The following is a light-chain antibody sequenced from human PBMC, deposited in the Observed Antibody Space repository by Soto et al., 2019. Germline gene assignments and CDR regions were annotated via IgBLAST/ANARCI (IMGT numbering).Light chain of an antibody. CDR2: EVN. V-gene: IGLV2-14*01. CDR3: ASFRSGTILV. Sequence: LTQPASVSGSPGQSDNMPCTGPRSDIGDSNFISWYQHSPGKAPRLLIYEVNNRPSGVSKRFSGSKAGNTASLTSSGLLDDDEADYFCASFRSGTILVFGSGTKVTVL. CDR1: RSDIGDSNF. J-gene: IGLJ1*01.